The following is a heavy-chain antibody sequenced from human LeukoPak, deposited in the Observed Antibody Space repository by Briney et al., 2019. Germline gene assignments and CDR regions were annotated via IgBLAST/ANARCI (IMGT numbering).Heavy chain of an antibody. CDR1: GYTFTSYD. V-gene: IGHV1-8*03. CDR3: ARGFVVVPGRKNWFDP. D-gene: IGHD2-2*01. J-gene: IGHJ5*02. Sequence: ASVKVSCKASGYTFTSYDIKWVRQATGQGLEWMEWMNPNSGNTGYAQKFQGRVTITTNTSISTAYMELSSLRSEDTAVYYCARGFVVVPGRKNWFDPWGQGTLVTVSS. CDR2: MNPNSGNT.